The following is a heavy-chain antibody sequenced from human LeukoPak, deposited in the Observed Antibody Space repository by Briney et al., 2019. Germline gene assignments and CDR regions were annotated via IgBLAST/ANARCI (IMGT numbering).Heavy chain of an antibody. J-gene: IGHJ3*02. D-gene: IGHD2-2*01. CDR1: GFTVSSNY. V-gene: IGHV3-53*01. CDR2: IYSGGST. Sequence: GGSLRPSCAASGFTVSSNYMSWVRQAPGKGLEWVSVIYSGGSTYYADSVKGRFTISRDNSKNTLYLQMNSLRAEDTAVYYCARDRRSTSSGAFDIWGQGTMVTVSS. CDR3: ARDRRSTSSGAFDI.